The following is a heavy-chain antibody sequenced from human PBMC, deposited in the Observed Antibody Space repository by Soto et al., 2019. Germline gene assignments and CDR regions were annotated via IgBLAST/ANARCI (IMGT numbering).Heavy chain of an antibody. CDR3: ARGRYDFSSGTLSHYFDY. V-gene: IGHV4-4*07. CDR1: GGSISSYY. Sequence: SETLSLTCTVSGGSISSYYWSWIRQPAGKGLEWIGRIYTSGSTNYNPSLKSRVTMSVDTSKNQFSLKLSSVTAADTAVYYCARGRYDFSSGTLSHYFDYWGQGTLVTVSS. D-gene: IGHD3-3*01. J-gene: IGHJ4*02. CDR2: IYTSGST.